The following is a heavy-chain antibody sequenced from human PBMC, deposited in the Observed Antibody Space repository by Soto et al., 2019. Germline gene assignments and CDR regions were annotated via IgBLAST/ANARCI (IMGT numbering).Heavy chain of an antibody. Sequence: GGSLRLSCAASGFTVSSNYMSWVRQAPGKGLEWVSGITGSGSTTYYADSVKGRFTISRDNSKNTLYLQMNSLRAEDTAVYYWAKFQGAGVQIWRFDYWGQGTLVTVSS. CDR2: ITGSGSTT. CDR3: AKFQGAGVQIWRFDY. V-gene: IGHV3-23*01. D-gene: IGHD1-1*01. J-gene: IGHJ4*02. CDR1: GFTVSSNY.